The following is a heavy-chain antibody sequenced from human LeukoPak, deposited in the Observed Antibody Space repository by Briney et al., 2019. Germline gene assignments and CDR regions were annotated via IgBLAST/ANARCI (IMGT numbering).Heavy chain of an antibody. Sequence: ASVKVSCKASGYTSTGYYMHWVRQAPGQGLEWMGRINPNSGDTNYTQKFQGRVTMTRDTSISTACMELNRLRSDDTAVYYCATYYYGSGSSPFDYWGQGTLVTVSS. V-gene: IGHV1-2*06. CDR3: ATYYYGSGSSPFDY. CDR2: INPNSGDT. D-gene: IGHD3-10*01. J-gene: IGHJ4*02. CDR1: GYTSTGYY.